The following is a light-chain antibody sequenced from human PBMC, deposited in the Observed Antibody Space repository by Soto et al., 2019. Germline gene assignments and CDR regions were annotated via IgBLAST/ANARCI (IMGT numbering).Light chain of an antibody. CDR1: SSDVGGYNY. CDR3: SSYTSSSNYV. CDR2: DVS. Sequence: QSALTQPASVSGSPGQSITISCTGTSSDVGGYNYVSWYQQHPGKAPKLMIYDVSNRPSGVSNRFSGSKSGNTASLTISGLQAEDEADYYCSSYTSSSNYVFGTGTQADRP. J-gene: IGLJ1*01. V-gene: IGLV2-14*01.